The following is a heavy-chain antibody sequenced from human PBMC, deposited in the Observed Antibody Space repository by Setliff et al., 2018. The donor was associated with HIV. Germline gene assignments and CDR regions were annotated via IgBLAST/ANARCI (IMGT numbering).Heavy chain of an antibody. CDR2: IKEDGSEK. Sequence: GGSLRLSCAASGFSFSSYWMSWVRQAPGKGLEWVANIKEDGSEKYYVDSVGGRFTISRDNAKNSLYLQMNSLRAEDTAVYYCAGSRGYFVQAGWGQGTLVTVSS. V-gene: IGHV3-7*01. J-gene: IGHJ4*02. CDR3: AGSRGYFVQAG. D-gene: IGHD3-22*01. CDR1: GFSFSSYW.